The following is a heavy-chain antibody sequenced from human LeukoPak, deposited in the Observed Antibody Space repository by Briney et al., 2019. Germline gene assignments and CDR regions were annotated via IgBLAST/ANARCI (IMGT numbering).Heavy chain of an antibody. CDR2: INPNSGGT. J-gene: IGHJ4*02. Sequence: ASVEVSCKASGYTFTGYYMHWVRQAPGQGLEWMGWINPNSGGTNYAQKFQAKVTMTRDTSISTAYMELGRLRSDDTAVYYCARDVGEYCSSTNCYASNYWGQGTLVTVSS. D-gene: IGHD2-2*01. CDR1: GYTFTGYY. CDR3: ARDVGEYCSSTNCYASNY. V-gene: IGHV1-2*02.